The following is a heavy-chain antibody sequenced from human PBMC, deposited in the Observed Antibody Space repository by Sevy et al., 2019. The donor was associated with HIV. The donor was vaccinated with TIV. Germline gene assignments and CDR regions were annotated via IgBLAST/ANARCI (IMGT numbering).Heavy chain of an antibody. Sequence: GGSLRLSCAASGFTFSSYSMNWVRQAPGKGLEWVSYISSSSSTICYADSVKGRFTISRDNAKNSLYLQMNGLRDEDTAVYYCAREGVLLWLGELLSSYFDYWGQGTLVTVSS. CDR2: ISSSSSTI. D-gene: IGHD3-10*01. V-gene: IGHV3-48*02. J-gene: IGHJ4*02. CDR1: GFTFSSYS. CDR3: AREGVLLWLGELLSSYFDY.